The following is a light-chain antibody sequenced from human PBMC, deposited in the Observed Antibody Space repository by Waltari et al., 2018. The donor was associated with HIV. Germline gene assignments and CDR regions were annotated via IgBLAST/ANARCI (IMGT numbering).Light chain of an antibody. V-gene: IGLV2-23*02. CDR2: EVS. Sequence: QSALTQPASVSGSPGQSITISCTGTSSDVGSYNLSSWYQQYPGKAPKLMIYEVSKRPSGVSNRFSGSKSGNTASLTISGLQAEDEADYYCCSYAATSTFVFGTGTKVTVL. CDR1: SSDVGSYNL. CDR3: CSYAATSTFV. J-gene: IGLJ1*01.